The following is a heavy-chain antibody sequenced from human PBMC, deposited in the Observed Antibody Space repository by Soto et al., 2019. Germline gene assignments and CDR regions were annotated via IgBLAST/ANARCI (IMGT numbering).Heavy chain of an antibody. CDR1: GLTLSSYA. D-gene: IGHD2-15*01. J-gene: IGHJ6*02. Sequence: SLRLSCAASGLTLSSYAMNWVRQAPGTVLEWVSGISWNSGSIGYADSVKGRFTISRDNAKNSLYLQMNSLRAEDTALYYCAKDIVGCSGGSCYENYYYGMDVWGQGTTVTVSS. CDR2: ISWNSGSI. CDR3: AKDIVGCSGGSCYENYYYGMDV. V-gene: IGHV3-9*01.